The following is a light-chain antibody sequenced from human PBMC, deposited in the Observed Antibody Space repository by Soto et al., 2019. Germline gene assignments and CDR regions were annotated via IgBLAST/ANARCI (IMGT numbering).Light chain of an antibody. J-gene: IGKJ2*01. CDR3: QQYNSYYT. CDR1: QGISGY. V-gene: IGKV1-9*01. Sequence: IQLTQSPSFLSASVGDRVSITCRASQGISGYLAWYQQKPGKAPDLLIYSVSTLQSGVPLRFSGRGSGTEFTLTISGLQPDDFATYYCQQYNSYYTFGQGTKVDIK. CDR2: SVS.